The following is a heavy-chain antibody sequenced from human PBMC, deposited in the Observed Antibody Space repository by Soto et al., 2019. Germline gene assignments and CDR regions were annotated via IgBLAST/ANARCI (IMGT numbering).Heavy chain of an antibody. CDR2: IIPIFGTA. CDR1: GGTFSSYA. J-gene: IGHJ4*02. Sequence: SVKVSCKASGGTFSSYAISWVRQAPGQGLEWMGGIIPIFGTANYAQKFQGRVTITADESTSTAYMELSSLRSEDTAVYYCARDGRSSYSSGWYYFDYWGLGTLVTVSS. V-gene: IGHV1-69*13. CDR3: ARDGRSSYSSGWYYFDY. D-gene: IGHD6-19*01.